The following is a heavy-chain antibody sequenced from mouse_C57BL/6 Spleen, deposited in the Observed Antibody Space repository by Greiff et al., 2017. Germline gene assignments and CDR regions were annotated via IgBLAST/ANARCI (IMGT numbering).Heavy chain of an antibody. CDR1: GYTFTSYW. J-gene: IGHJ2*01. D-gene: IGHD1-1*01. CDR2: IDPSDSYT. Sequence: VQLQQPGAELVMPGASVKLSCKASGYTFTSYWMHWVKQRPGQGLEWIGEIDPSDSYTNYNQKFKGKSTLTVDKSSSTAYMQLSSLTSEDSAVYYCARLRGRDYYFDDWGQGTTLTVSS. CDR3: ARLRGRDYYFDD. V-gene: IGHV1-69*01.